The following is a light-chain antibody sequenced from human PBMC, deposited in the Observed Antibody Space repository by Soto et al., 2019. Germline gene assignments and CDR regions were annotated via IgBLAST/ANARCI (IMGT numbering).Light chain of an antibody. V-gene: IGLV2-14*03. CDR1: SSDVGGSNY. CDR3: CAYTARTTLSWV. CDR2: DVD. J-gene: IGLJ3*02. Sequence: QSVLTQPASVSGSPGQSITISCTGTSSDVGGSNYVSWFQQHPAKVPRLIIYDVDNRPLGVSNRFSGSQSGNTASLTISGLQAEDEAEYYCCAYTARTTLSWVFGGGTKLTVL.